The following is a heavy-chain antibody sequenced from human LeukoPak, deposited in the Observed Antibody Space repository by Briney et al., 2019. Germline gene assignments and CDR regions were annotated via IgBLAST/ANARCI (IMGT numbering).Heavy chain of an antibody. D-gene: IGHD3-10*01. CDR2: IIPIFGTA. CDR1: GGTFSSYA. CDR3: ARDQPSGSQEN. Sequence: GASVKVSCKASGGTFSSYAISWVRQAPGQGLKWMGGIIPIFGTANYTQKFQGRVTITTDESTSTAYMELSSLRSEDTAVYYCARDQPSGSQENWGQGTLVTVSS. V-gene: IGHV1-69*05. J-gene: IGHJ4*02.